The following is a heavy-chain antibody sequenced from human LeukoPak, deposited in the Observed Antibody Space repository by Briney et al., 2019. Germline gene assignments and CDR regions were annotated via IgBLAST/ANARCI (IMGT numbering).Heavy chain of an antibody. CDR3: ARGTYSSSWYGLRAYFDY. CDR2: MNPNSGNT. CDR1: GYTFTSYD. V-gene: IGHV1-8*03. Sequence: ASVKVSCKASGYTFTSYDINWVRQATGQGLEWMGWMNPNSGNTGYAQKFQGRVTITRNTSISTAYMELSSLRSEDTAVYYCARGTYSSSWYGLRAYFDYWGQGTLVTVSS. D-gene: IGHD6-13*01. J-gene: IGHJ4*02.